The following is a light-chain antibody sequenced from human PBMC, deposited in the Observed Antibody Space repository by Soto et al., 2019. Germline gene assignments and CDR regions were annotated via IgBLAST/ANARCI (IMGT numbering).Light chain of an antibody. CDR2: GAS. CDR3: QQYNNWHSIT. J-gene: IGKJ5*01. V-gene: IGKV3-15*01. CDR1: HSVNSH. Sequence: IMMTQYPATLSVSPGERVTLSCRTSHSVNSHVAWYQQKPGQAPRLLLYGASTRATGIPARFSGSGSGTEFTLTISSLKSEDFAVYYCQQYNNWHSITFGQGTRLEIK.